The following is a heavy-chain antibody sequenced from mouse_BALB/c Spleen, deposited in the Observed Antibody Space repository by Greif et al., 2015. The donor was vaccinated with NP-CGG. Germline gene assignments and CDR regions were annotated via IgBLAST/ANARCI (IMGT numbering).Heavy chain of an antibody. CDR1: GYTFSSYW. D-gene: IGHD5-5*01. V-gene: IGHV1-9*01. CDR3: ARQGDYPYFDV. CDR2: ILPGSGST. Sequence: QVQLKQSGAELMKPGASVKISCKATGYTFSSYWIEWVKQRPGHGLEWIGEILPGSGSTNYNEKFKGKATFTADTSSNTAYMQLSSLTSEDSAVYYCARQGDYPYFDVWGAGTTVTVSS. J-gene: IGHJ1*01.